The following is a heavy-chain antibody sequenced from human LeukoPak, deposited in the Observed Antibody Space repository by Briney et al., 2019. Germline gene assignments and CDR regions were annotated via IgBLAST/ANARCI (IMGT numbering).Heavy chain of an antibody. CDR3: AREGGHNPDWYFDL. CDR1: GGSISSGDYY. Sequence: PSQTLSLTCTVSGGSISSGDYYWSWLRQPPGKGLEWIGYIYYSGSTYYNPSLKSRVTISVDTSKNQFSLKLSSVTAADTAVYYCAREGGHNPDWYFDLWGRGTLVTASS. D-gene: IGHD1-1*01. CDR2: IYYSGST. V-gene: IGHV4-30-4*01. J-gene: IGHJ2*01.